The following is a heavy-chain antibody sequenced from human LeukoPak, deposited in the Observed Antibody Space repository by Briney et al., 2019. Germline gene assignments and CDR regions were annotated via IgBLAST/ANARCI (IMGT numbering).Heavy chain of an antibody. CDR2: VYYSGST. Sequence: SETLSLTCTVSGGSISSSSYSWGWIRQPPGTGLEWIGSVYYSGSTYYNPSLKSRVTISVDTSKNQFSLKLSSVTAADTAVYYCARGSRYSYGNYYYYYYMDVWGKGTTVTVSS. V-gene: IGHV4-39*07. D-gene: IGHD5-18*01. CDR1: GGSISSSSYS. CDR3: ARGSRYSYGNYYYYYYMDV. J-gene: IGHJ6*03.